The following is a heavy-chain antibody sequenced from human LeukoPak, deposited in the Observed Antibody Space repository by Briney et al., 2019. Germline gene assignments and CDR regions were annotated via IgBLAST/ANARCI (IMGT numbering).Heavy chain of an antibody. D-gene: IGHD2-2*01. CDR2: ISSSSSTI. CDR1: GFTFSSYS. Sequence: GGSLRLSCAASGFTFSSYSMNWVRQAPGKGLEWVSYISSSSSTIYYADSVKGRFTISRDNAKNSLYLQMNSLRAEDTAVYYCARGGFCSSNSCSPDYWGQGTLVTVSS. V-gene: IGHV3-48*04. J-gene: IGHJ4*02. CDR3: ARGGFCSSNSCSPDY.